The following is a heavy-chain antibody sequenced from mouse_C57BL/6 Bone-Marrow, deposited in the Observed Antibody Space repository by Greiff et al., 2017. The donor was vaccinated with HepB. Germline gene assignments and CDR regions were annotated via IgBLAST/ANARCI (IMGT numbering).Heavy chain of an antibody. V-gene: IGHV5-6*01. J-gene: IGHJ2*01. CDR2: ISSGGSYT. CDR3: ARHGITTVVGDFDY. Sequence: MESGGDLVKPGGSLKLSCAASGFTFSSYGMSWVRQTPDKRLEWVATISSGGSYTYYPDSVKGRFTISRDNAKNTLYLQMSSLKSEDTAMYYCARHGITTVVGDFDYWGQGTTLTVSS. CDR1: GFTFSSYG. D-gene: IGHD1-1*01.